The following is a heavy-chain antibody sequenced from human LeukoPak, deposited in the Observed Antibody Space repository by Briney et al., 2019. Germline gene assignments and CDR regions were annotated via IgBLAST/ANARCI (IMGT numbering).Heavy chain of an antibody. V-gene: IGHV4-59*01. Sequence: SETLSLTCTVSGGSISSYYWSWIRQPPGKGLEWIGYIYYSGSTNYNPSLKSRVTISVDTSKNQFSLKLSSVTAADTAVYYCARDAYAMSYFDYWGQGTLVTVSS. D-gene: IGHD2-8*01. CDR2: IYYSGST. CDR1: GGSISSYY. J-gene: IGHJ4*02. CDR3: ARDAYAMSYFDY.